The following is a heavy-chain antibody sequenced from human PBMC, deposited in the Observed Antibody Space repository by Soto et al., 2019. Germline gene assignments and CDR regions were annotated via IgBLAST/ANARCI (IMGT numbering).Heavy chain of an antibody. Sequence: QVQLVESGGGLVKPGGSLRLSCAASGFTFSDYYMSWIRQATGKGLEWVSYISSSSSYTNYADSVKGRFTISRDNAKNSLYLQMNSLRAEDTAVYYFASTPPYSQQIDYWGQGTLVTGSS. V-gene: IGHV3-11*05. CDR3: ASTPPYSQQIDY. J-gene: IGHJ4*02. CDR2: ISSSSSYT. CDR1: GFTFSDYY. D-gene: IGHD6-13*01.